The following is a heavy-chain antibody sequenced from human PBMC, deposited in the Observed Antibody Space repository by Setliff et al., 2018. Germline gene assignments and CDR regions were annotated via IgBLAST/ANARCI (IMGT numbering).Heavy chain of an antibody. CDR1: GFTFSNYG. Sequence: GGSLRLSCAASGFTFSNYGMTWVRQAPGKGLEWISYISTSGSTIYYADSVKGRFTISRDKAHHSLYLQLNSLRAEDTAVYYCATNPRKGRSGGYYYDDPYYFYMDVWGKGTTVTVSS. CDR3: ATNPRKGRSGGYYYDDPYYFYMDV. D-gene: IGHD3-22*01. V-gene: IGHV3-48*01. J-gene: IGHJ6*03. CDR2: ISTSGSTI.